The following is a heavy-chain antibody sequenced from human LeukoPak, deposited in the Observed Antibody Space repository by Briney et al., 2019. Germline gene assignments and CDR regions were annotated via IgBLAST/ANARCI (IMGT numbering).Heavy chain of an antibody. D-gene: IGHD3-10*01. Sequence: GGSLRLSCAASGLTFSSYWMSWVRQAPGKGLEWVANIKEDGSEKHYADSVKGRFTISRDNVKNTLYLQMNSLRAEDTAVYYCARWYYYGYDDCWGQGTLVTVSS. CDR2: IKEDGSEK. CDR1: GLTFSSYW. J-gene: IGHJ4*02. V-gene: IGHV3-7*03. CDR3: ARWYYYGYDDC.